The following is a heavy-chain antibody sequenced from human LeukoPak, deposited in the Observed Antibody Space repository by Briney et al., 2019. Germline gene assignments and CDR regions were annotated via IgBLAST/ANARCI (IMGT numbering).Heavy chain of an antibody. V-gene: IGHV4-4*07. D-gene: IGHD4/OR15-4a*01. CDR3: ARDLTLTVSFDI. CDR2: LSGSGTT. CDR1: RGSVTTYS. J-gene: IGHJ3*02. Sequence: PSETLSLTCTVSRGSVTTYSWSWIRQPAGKGLEWIGHLSGSGTTNYNPSLKTRVAMSVDKSKNQFSLQLRSVTAADTAVYFCARDLTLTVSFDIWGQGTVVTVSS.